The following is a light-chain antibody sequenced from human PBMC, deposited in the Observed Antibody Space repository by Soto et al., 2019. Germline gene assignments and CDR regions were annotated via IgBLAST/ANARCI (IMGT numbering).Light chain of an antibody. V-gene: IGKV3-11*01. J-gene: IGKJ5*01. CDR1: QSVSNY. CDR3: QQRSSWPFT. Sequence: EIVLTQSPATLSLSPVEISTLSCRASQSVSNYLAWYQQKPGQAPRLLIYDASNRATGIPGRFSGRGSGTDFTLTISSLEPEDFAVYYCQQRSSWPFTFGQGTRLEIK. CDR2: DAS.